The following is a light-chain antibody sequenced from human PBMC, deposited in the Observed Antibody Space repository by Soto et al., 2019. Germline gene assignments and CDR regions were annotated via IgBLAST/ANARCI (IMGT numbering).Light chain of an antibody. CDR2: DAS. J-gene: IGKJ4*01. CDR1: QSVSSY. V-gene: IGKV3-11*01. CDR3: QQRSNWLT. Sequence: EIVLTQSPATLSLSPGERATLSCRASQSVSSYLAWYQQKPGQAPRLLIYDASNRATGIPARFSGSGSETDFTLTISSLEAEDLAVYYCQQRSNWLTFGGGTKVEIK.